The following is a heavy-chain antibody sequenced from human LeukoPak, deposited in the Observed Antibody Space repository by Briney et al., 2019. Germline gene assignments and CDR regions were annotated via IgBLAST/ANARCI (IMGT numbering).Heavy chain of an antibody. V-gene: IGHV3-15*01. D-gene: IGHD3-22*01. CDR2: IKSKTDGGTT. Sequence: PGGSLRLSCAASGVTFSNAWMSWVRQAPGKGLEWVGRIKSKTDGGTTDYAAPVKGRFTISRDDSKNTLYLQMNSLKTEDTAVYYCTTEDSSGFAPGAYWGQGTLVTVSS. CDR3: TTEDSSGFAPGAY. J-gene: IGHJ4*02. CDR1: GVTFSNAW.